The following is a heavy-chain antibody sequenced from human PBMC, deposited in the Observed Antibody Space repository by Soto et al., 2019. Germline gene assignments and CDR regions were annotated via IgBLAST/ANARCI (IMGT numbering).Heavy chain of an antibody. D-gene: IGHD4-17*01. CDR3: ARRTLGDYDWFDP. J-gene: IGHJ5*02. CDR1: GGSISSSSYY. Sequence: SETLSLTCTVSGGSISSSSYYWGWIRQPPGKGLEWIGSIYYSGSTYYNPSLKSRVTISVDTSKNQFSLKLSSVTAADTAVYYCARRTLGDYDWFDPWGQGTPVTVSS. CDR2: IYYSGST. V-gene: IGHV4-39*01.